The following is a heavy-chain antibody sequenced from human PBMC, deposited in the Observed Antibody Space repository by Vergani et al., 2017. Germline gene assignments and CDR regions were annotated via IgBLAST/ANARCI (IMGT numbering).Heavy chain of an antibody. V-gene: IGHV3-30*18. CDR3: AKGSSGWYYFDY. J-gene: IGHJ4*02. CDR2: ISYDGSNK. CDR1: GFTFSSYG. Sequence: QVQLVESGGGVVQPGRSLRLSCAAFGFTFSSYGMHWVRQAPGKGLEWVAVISYDGSNKYYADSVKGRFTISRDNSKNTLYLQMNSLRAEDTAVYYCAKGSSGWYYFDYWGQGTLVTVSS. D-gene: IGHD6-19*01.